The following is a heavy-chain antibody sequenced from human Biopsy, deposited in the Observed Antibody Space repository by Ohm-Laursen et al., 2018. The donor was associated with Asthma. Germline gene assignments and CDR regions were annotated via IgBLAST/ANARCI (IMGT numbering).Heavy chain of an antibody. CDR2: INSVFGTT. D-gene: IGHD2-2*01. V-gene: IGHV1-69*01. J-gene: IGHJ4*02. Sequence: SSVKASCKSLGGTFNTYVIGWVRQAPGQGLEWMGGINSVFGTTTYPQKFQDRVTITADDSTSTVYMELSSLRSEDTAVYYCARKAGPCISRTCYSLDFWGQGTLVTVSS. CDR1: GGTFNTYV. CDR3: ARKAGPCISRTCYSLDF.